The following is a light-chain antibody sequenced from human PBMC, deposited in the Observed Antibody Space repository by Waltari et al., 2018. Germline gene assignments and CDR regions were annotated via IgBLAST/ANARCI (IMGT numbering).Light chain of an antibody. CDR1: QSISRY. J-gene: IGKJ1*01. CDR2: GAS. Sequence: LPQSPGPLSLSPGERATLYCRASQSISRYLAWYQQKPGQAPRLLIYGASTRATGIPDRSSGSGSGTDFSLTISELEPEDSAVYYCQHHFRLPATFGQGTKVEIK. CDR3: QHHFRLPAT. V-gene: IGKV3-20*01.